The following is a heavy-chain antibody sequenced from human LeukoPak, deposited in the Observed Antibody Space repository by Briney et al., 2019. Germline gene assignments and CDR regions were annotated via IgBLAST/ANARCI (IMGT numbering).Heavy chain of an antibody. V-gene: IGHV4-59*01. J-gene: IGHJ3*02. Sequence: SETLSLTCTVSGGSIRSYYWSWIRQPPGKGLEWIGYIYYSGSTNYNPSLKSRVTISVDTSKNQFSLKLSSVTAADTAVYYYARDDWGNAFDIWGQGTMVTVSS. CDR1: GGSIRSYY. D-gene: IGHD3-16*01. CDR3: ARDDWGNAFDI. CDR2: IYYSGST.